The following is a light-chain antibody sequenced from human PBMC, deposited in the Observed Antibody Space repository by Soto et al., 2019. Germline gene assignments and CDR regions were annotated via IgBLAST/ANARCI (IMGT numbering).Light chain of an antibody. J-gene: IGLJ1*01. CDR2: EVS. Sequence: QSVLTQPASVSGSPGQSITISCTGTSSDVGTYNYVSWYQQHPGKAPKHIIYEVSNRPSGVSNRFSGSKSGNTASLTISGLQAEDEADYYCSSYTSSTDYVFGTGTKVTVL. V-gene: IGLV2-14*01. CDR3: SSYTSSTDYV. CDR1: SSDVGTYNY.